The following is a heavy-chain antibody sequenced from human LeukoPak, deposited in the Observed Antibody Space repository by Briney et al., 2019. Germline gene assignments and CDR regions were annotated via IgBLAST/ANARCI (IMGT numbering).Heavy chain of an antibody. J-gene: IGHJ4*02. CDR3: ARDVVGATYFD. CDR1: GFTVSSKY. CDR2: IYSGGST. V-gene: IGHV3-53*01. Sequence: GGSLRLSCAASGFTVSSKYMTWVRQAPGKGLEWVSIIYSGGSTSYADSVKGRFTISRDNSKNTLYLQMNSLRAEDTAVYYCARDVVGATYFDWGQGTLVTVSS. D-gene: IGHD1-26*01.